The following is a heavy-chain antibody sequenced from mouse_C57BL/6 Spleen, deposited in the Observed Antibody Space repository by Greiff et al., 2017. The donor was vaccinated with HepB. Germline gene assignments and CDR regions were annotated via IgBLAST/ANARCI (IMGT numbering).Heavy chain of an antibody. CDR2: ISDGGSYT. CDR3: ASPLYYGNYPAWFAY. D-gene: IGHD2-1*01. Sequence: EVHLVESGGGLVKPGGSLKLSCAASGFTFSSYAMSWVRQTPEKRLEWVATISDGGSYTYYPDNVKGRFTISRDNAKNNLYLQMSHLKSEDTAMYYCASPLYYGNYPAWFAYWGQGTLVTVSA. V-gene: IGHV5-4*01. J-gene: IGHJ3*01. CDR1: GFTFSSYA.